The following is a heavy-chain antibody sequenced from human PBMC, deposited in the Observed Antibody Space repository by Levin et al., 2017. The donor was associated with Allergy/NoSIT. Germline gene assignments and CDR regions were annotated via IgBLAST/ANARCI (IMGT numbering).Heavy chain of an antibody. V-gene: IGHV3-23*01. Sequence: GGSLRLSCAASGFTFSSYAMSWVRQAPGKGLEWVSSITGTGGSTYYADSVKGRFTISRDNSKNTLFLQMNTLRAEDTAIYYCAKEDRSGWSYFDYWGQGTLVTVSS. D-gene: IGHD6-19*01. CDR3: AKEDRSGWSYFDY. J-gene: IGHJ4*02. CDR2: ITGTGGST. CDR1: GFTFSSYA.